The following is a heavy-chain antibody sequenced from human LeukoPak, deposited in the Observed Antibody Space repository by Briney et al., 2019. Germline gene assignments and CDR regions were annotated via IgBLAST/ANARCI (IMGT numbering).Heavy chain of an antibody. V-gene: IGHV3-23*01. CDR3: VKEGSHSDGGHSPTFDS. J-gene: IGHJ4*02. CDR2: ISVGGLYT. Sequence: GGSLRLSCAASGFTFATHGMSWVRQVPGKGLEWVSAISVGGLYTYYADSVRGLFTISRDNSKSALYLQMNSLRSEDTAMYHCVKEGSHSDGGHSPTFDSWGLGTLVTVSS. CDR1: GFTFATHG. D-gene: IGHD5-24*01.